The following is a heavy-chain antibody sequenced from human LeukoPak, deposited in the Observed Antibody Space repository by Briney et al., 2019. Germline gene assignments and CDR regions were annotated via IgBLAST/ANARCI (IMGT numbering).Heavy chain of an antibody. Sequence: ETLSLTCTVSSGSVSNSHYYWAWVRQPPGKGLEWLGSIFYSGNTHYNPSLKSPVTISIDTSKNQFSLKVSSVTAADTAIYYCARDLSFDWFPYYFDYWGQGILVTVSS. D-gene: IGHD3-9*01. J-gene: IGHJ4*02. CDR1: SGSVSNSHYY. CDR3: ARDLSFDWFPYYFDY. CDR2: IFYSGNT. V-gene: IGHV4-39*07.